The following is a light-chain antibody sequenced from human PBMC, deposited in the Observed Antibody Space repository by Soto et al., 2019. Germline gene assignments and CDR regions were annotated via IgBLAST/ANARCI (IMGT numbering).Light chain of an antibody. CDR3: QTWGTDTVV. J-gene: IGLJ2*01. V-gene: IGLV4-69*01. Sequence: QLVLTQSPSASASLGASVKLTCTLSSGHSSYVIAWHQQQPEKGPRYLMKVISDGTHYKGDGIPGRFSGSSSGAERYLTISSLQSEDEADYYCQTWGTDTVVFGGGTKVTVL. CDR1: SGHSSYV. CDR2: VISDGTH.